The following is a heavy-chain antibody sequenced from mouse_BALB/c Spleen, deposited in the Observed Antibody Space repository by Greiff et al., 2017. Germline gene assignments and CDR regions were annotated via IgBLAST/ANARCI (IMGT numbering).Heavy chain of an antibody. CDR2: INPNNGGT. Sequence: EVQLQQSGPELVKPGASVKISCKTSGYTFTEYTMHWVKQSHGKSLEWIGGINPNNGGTSYNQKFKGKATLTVDKSSSTAYMELRSLTSEDSAVYYCAEGSTMITSTGPFAYWGQGTLVTVSA. D-gene: IGHD2-4*01. V-gene: IGHV1-18*01. CDR3: AEGSTMITSTGPFAY. J-gene: IGHJ3*01. CDR1: GYTFTEYT.